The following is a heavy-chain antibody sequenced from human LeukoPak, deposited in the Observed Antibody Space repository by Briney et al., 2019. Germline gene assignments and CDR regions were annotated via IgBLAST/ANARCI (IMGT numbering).Heavy chain of an antibody. D-gene: IGHD2-2*01. V-gene: IGHV1-2*02. CDR1: GYTFTDYY. CDR3: ARGTFECSSTSCYDAFFGDYYYYYYMDV. Sequence: ASVKVSCKASGYTFTDYYLHWLRQAPGQGLEWMGWMHPNSGGTNYAQNFQGRVTMTRDTSITTAYMELSRLTSDDTAVYYCARGTFECSSTSCYDAFFGDYYYYYYMDVWGKGTTVTVSS. CDR2: MHPNSGGT. J-gene: IGHJ6*03.